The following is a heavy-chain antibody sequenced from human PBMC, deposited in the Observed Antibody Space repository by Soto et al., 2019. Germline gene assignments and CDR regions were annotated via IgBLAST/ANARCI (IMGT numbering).Heavy chain of an antibody. Sequence: EVQLVESGGGLVKPGGSLRLSCVASGFTFSTYSMNWVHQAPGKGLEWVSTIGTRSDIYYAESVKGRFTISRDNAKNSRSLQMNSLRVEDTAVYYCAREETAWPLAYGLDVWGQGTAVTVSS. CDR1: GFTFSTYS. V-gene: IGHV3-21*02. CDR3: AREETAWPLAYGLDV. D-gene: IGHD2-21*02. CDR2: IGTRSDI. J-gene: IGHJ6*02.